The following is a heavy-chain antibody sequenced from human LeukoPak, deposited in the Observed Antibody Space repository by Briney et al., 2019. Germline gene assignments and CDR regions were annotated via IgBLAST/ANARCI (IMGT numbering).Heavy chain of an antibody. D-gene: IGHD1-26*01. CDR2: INSDGSST. Sequence: GGSLRLSCAVSGFTLSSYWMHWVRQAPGKGLVWVSRINSDGSSTSYADSVKGRFTVSRDNSKNTVYLQMYSLTAEDTAVYYCARETYSAFDIWGQGTMVTVSS. J-gene: IGHJ3*02. CDR1: GFTLSSYW. V-gene: IGHV3-74*01. CDR3: ARETYSAFDI.